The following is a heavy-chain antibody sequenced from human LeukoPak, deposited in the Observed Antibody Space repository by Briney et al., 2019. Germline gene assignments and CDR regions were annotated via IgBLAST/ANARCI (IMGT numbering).Heavy chain of an antibody. J-gene: IGHJ5*02. CDR1: GYSFTIYW. Sequence: GESLKISCKASGYSFTIYWIAWVRQMPGKGLEWMGIIYPGDFGTRYSPSFQGQVTISADKSISTAYLQWSSLKASDTAIYYCARLTGGQLLRGDWFDPWGQGTLVTVSS. D-gene: IGHD3-10*01. CDR3: ARLTGGQLLRGDWFDP. CDR2: IYPGDFGT. V-gene: IGHV5-51*01.